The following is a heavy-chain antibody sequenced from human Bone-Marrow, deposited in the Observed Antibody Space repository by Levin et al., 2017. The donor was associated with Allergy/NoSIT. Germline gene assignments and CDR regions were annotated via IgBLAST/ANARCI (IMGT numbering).Heavy chain of an antibody. CDR1: GGTFSRNA. CDR2: IIPLFGTS. Sequence: ASVKVSCKASGGTFSRNAISWVRQAPGQGLEWMGGIIPLFGTSNYAQNFQGRVTVTADKSTSTAYMEMRSLTSDYTAMYYCAIEVSGPEERTWGHKVCTGSACYSGAGHSYRYFDLWGRGTLVIVSS. D-gene: IGHD2-21*02. CDR3: AIEVSGPEERTWGHKVCTGSACYSGAGHSYRYFDL. J-gene: IGHJ2*01. V-gene: IGHV1-69*06.